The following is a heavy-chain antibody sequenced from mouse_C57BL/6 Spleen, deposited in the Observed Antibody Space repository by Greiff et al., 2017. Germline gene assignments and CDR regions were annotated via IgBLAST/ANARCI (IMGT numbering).Heavy chain of an antibody. D-gene: IGHD2-4*01. CDR1: GFSFNTYA. Sequence: EVQGVESGGGLVQPKGSLKLSCAASGFSFNTYAMNWVRQAPGKGLEWVARIRSKSNNYATYYADSVKDRFTISKDDSESMLYLQMNNLKTEDTAMYYCVRQDYDYGGTFAYWGQGTLVTVSA. CDR2: IRSKSNNYAT. V-gene: IGHV10-1*01. CDR3: VRQDYDYGGTFAY. J-gene: IGHJ3*01.